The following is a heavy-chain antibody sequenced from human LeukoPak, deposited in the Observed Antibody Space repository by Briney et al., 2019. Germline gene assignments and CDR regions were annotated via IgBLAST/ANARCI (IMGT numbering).Heavy chain of an antibody. J-gene: IGHJ3*01. Sequence: RASVKVSCKASGHTFRGYFLHWVRQVPGQGLEWMGWIDPKSGGTKYAQKFQGRVTMTRDTSISTLYMELSRLRSDDTAVYYCYYIDIVTSIRDAFDVWGQGTRVTVSS. V-gene: IGHV1-2*02. CDR1: GHTFRGYF. CDR2: IDPKSGGT. D-gene: IGHD5-12*01. CDR3: YYIDIVTSIRDAFDV.